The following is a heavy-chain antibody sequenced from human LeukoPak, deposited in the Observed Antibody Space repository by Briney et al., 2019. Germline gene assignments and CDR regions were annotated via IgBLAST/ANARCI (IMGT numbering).Heavy chain of an antibody. CDR3: SSYSSSLDAFDI. CDR2: IRSNAYGGTT. CDR1: GFSFGDYG. Sequence: PGGSLRLSRTASGFSFGDYGMSWLRQAPGKGLEWVGFIRSNAYGGTTEYAASVKGRFTISRDDSKSIAYLQMNSLKTEDTGVYYCSSYSSSLDAFDIWGQGTMVTVSS. V-gene: IGHV3-49*03. J-gene: IGHJ3*02. D-gene: IGHD6-13*01.